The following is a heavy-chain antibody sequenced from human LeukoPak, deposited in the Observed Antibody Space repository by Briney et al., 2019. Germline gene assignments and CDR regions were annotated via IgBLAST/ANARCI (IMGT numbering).Heavy chain of an antibody. V-gene: IGHV3-43*01. CDR1: GFTFDDYT. D-gene: IGHD2-15*01. Sequence: GGSLRLSCAASGFTFDDYTMHWVRQAPGKGLEWVSLISWDGGSTYYADSMKGRFTISRDNSKNSLYLQMNSLRTEDTALYYCAKDLGYCSGGSCYFNGMDVWGQGTTVTVSS. CDR3: AKDLGYCSGGSCYFNGMDV. CDR2: ISWDGGST. J-gene: IGHJ6*02.